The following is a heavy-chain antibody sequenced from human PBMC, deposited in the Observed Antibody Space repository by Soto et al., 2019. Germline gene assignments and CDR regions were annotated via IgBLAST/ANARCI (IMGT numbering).Heavy chain of an antibody. J-gene: IGHJ4*02. V-gene: IGHV1-69*02. CDR2: IIPILGIG. CDR3: XXXXXXXXXNXFDY. Sequence: QVQLVQSGAEVKKPGSSVKVSCKASGGTFSSYTISWVRQAPGQGLEWMGRIIPILGIGNYAQNFQGRVXXXXXXXXXXXXXXXXXXXXXXXXXXXXXXXXXXXXXNXFDYWGQGTLVTVSS. CDR1: GGTFSSYT.